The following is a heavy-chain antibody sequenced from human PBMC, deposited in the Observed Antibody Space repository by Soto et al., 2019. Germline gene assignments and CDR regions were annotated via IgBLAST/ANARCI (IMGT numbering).Heavy chain of an antibody. D-gene: IGHD2-2*01. V-gene: IGHV1-2*02. CDR2: INPNSGGT. Sequence: ASVKVSCKASGYTFTGYYMHWVRQAPGQGLEWMGWINPNSGGTNYAQKFQGRVTMTRDTSISTAYMELSRLRSDDTAVYYCASDARGRQLPLYYCYYGMDVWGQGTTVTVSS. CDR1: GYTFTGYY. CDR3: ASDARGRQLPLYYCYYGMDV. J-gene: IGHJ6*02.